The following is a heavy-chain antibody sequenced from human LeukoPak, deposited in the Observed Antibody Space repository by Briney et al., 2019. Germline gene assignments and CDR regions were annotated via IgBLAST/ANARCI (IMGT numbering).Heavy chain of an antibody. D-gene: IGHD6-6*01. J-gene: IGHJ4*02. CDR2: ISYDGSNK. V-gene: IGHV3-30-3*01. CDR1: GFTFSSYA. Sequence: GGSLRLSCAASGFTFSSYAMHWVRQAPGKGLEWVAVISYDGSNKYYADSVKGRFTISRDNSKNTLYLQMNSLRAEDTAVYYCAKDPRPYYFDYWGQGTLVTVSS. CDR3: AKDPRPYYFDY.